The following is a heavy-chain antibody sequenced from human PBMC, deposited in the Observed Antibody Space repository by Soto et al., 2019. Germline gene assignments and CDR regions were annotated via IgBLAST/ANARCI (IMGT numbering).Heavy chain of an antibody. J-gene: IGHJ4*02. V-gene: IGHV3-11*01. CDR3: AGDPYYYGSAF. Sequence: PGGSLRLACAAPVFRFSDHYMTWIRQAPGKGLEWVSKISGGGTTTHYADSVKGRFTVSRDNAKNSLYLQMNSLRAEDTAVYYCAGDPYYYGSAFWGQGTLVTVSS. CDR1: VFRFSDHY. CDR2: ISGGGTTT. D-gene: IGHD3-10*01.